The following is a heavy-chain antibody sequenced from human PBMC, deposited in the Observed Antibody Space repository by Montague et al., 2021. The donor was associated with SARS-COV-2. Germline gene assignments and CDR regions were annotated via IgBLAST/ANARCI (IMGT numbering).Heavy chain of an antibody. CDR2: IYYSGST. J-gene: IGHJ3*02. CDR3: ARVQGITMIVVVIGAFDI. V-gene: IGHV4-34*09. CDR1: GGSFSGYY. Sequence: TLSLTCAVYGGSFSGYYWSWIRQPPGKGLEWIGYIYYSGSTYYNPSLKSRATISVDTSKNQFSLKLSSVTAADTAVYYCARVQGITMIVVVIGAFDIWGQGTMVTVSS. D-gene: IGHD3-22*01.